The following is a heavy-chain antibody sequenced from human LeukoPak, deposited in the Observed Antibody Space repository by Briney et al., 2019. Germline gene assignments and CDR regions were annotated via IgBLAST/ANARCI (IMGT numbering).Heavy chain of an antibody. J-gene: IGHJ5*02. V-gene: IGHV4-59*01. CDR2: IYYSGST. D-gene: IGHD6-13*01. Sequence: SETLSLTCTVSGGSISSYYWSWIRQPPGKGLEWIGYIYYSGSTNYNPSLKSRVTISVDASKNQFSLKLSSVTAADTAVYYCARWSGSWSLGGFDPWGKGTLVTVSS. CDR3: ARWSGSWSLGGFDP. CDR1: GGSISSYY.